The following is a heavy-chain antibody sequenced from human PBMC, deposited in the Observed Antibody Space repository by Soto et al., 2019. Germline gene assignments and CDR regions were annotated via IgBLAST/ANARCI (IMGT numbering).Heavy chain of an antibody. V-gene: IGHV3-9*01. CDR1: GFTFDDYA. CDR3: AKSSITGTPPHYDAFDI. D-gene: IGHD1-20*01. Sequence: GGSLRLSCAASGFTFDDYAMHWVRQAPGKGLEWVSGISWNSGSIGYADSVKGRFTISRDNAKNSLYLQMNSLRAEDTALYYCAKSSITGTPPHYDAFDIWGQGTMVTVSS. CDR2: ISWNSGSI. J-gene: IGHJ3*02.